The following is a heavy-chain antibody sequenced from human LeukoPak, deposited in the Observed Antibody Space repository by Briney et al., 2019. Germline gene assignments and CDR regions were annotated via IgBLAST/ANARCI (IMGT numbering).Heavy chain of an antibody. CDR2: ISISGSKT. CDR3: ANEIRPNDY. CDR1: EFDFSSHA. Sequence: GGSLRLSCAASEFDFSSHAMTWVRQAPGKGLEWVSAISISGSKTYYADSVKGRFTISRDNSKNTLYLQMNRLRAEDTAVYYCANEIRPNDYWGQGTQVTVSS. D-gene: IGHD4-17*01. J-gene: IGHJ4*02. V-gene: IGHV3-23*01.